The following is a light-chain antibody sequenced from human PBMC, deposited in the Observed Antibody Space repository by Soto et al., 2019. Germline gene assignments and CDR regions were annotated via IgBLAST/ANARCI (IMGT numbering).Light chain of an antibody. V-gene: IGKV3D-20*02. J-gene: IGKJ2*01. CDR2: GAS. Sequence: EIVLTQSPGTLSLSPGERATLSCRASQSVSSSYLAWYQQKPGQAPRLLIYGASSRATGIPDRFSGSGSGTDFTLTISRLELEDFAVYYCQQRSNWPPFTFGQGTKLEIK. CDR1: QSVSSSY. CDR3: QQRSNWPPFT.